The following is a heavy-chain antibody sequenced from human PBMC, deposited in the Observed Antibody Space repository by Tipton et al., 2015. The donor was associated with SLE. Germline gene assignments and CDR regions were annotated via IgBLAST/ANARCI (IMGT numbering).Heavy chain of an antibody. CDR2: IYYSGST. CDR3: ARAPKLMVRGVSDAFDI. CDR1: GGSISSSSYY. D-gene: IGHD3-10*01. J-gene: IGHJ3*02. Sequence: TLSITCTVSGGSISSSSYYWGWIRQPPGKGLEWIGSIYYSGSTYYNPSLKSRVTISVDTSKNQFSLKLSSVTAADTAVYYCARAPKLMVRGVSDAFDIWGQGTMVTVSS. V-gene: IGHV4-39*07.